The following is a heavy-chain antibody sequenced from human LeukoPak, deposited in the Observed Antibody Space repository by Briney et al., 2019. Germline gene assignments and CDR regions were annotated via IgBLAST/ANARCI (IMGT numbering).Heavy chain of an antibody. J-gene: IGHJ6*02. V-gene: IGHV3-21*04. CDR2: ISSSSYI. CDR1: GFTFSSYS. CDR3: ARDRGQQLVRGYYYYGMDV. Sequence: AGGSLRLSCAASGFTFSSYSMNWVRQAPGKGLEWVSSISSSSYIYYADSVKGRFTISRDNAKNSLYLQMNSLRAEDTAVYYCARDRGQQLVRGYYYYGMDVWGQRTTVTVSS. D-gene: IGHD6-13*01.